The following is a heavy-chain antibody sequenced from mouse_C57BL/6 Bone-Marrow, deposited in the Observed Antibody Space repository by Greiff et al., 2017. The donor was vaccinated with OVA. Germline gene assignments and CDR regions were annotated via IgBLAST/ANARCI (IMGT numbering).Heavy chain of an antibody. CDR3: APYAMDY. CDR1: GSSFTGYY. J-gene: IGHJ4*01. Sequence: VQLQQSGPELVKPGASVKLSCKASGSSFTGYYMNWVMQSPEKSLEWIGEINPSTGGTTYNQKFKAKATLTVDKSTSTAYMQLKSLTSEDSAVYYCAPYAMDYWGQGTSVTVSS. CDR2: INPSTGGT. V-gene: IGHV1-42*01.